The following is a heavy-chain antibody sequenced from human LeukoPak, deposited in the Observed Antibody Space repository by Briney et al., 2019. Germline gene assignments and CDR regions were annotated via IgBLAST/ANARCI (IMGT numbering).Heavy chain of an antibody. CDR1: GFTFSSYW. CDR3: AREPQAAFRDAFDI. V-gene: IGHV3-7*01. J-gene: IGHJ3*02. D-gene: IGHD6-13*01. Sequence: PGGSLRLSCAASGFTFSSYWMSWVRQAPGKGLEWVANIKQDGSEKYYVDSVKGRFTISRDNAKNSLYLQMNSLRAEDTAVYYCAREPQAAFRDAFDIWGQGTMVTVSS. CDR2: IKQDGSEK.